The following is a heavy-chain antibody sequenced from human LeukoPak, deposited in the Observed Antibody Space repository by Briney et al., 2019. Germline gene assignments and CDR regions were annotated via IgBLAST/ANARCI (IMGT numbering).Heavy chain of an antibody. D-gene: IGHD1-20*01. Sequence: SETLSLTCTVSGYFISSGYYWGWIRQPPGKGLEWIGSIYHSGKTYYNPSLKSRVTISVDTSKNHFSLKLTSVTAADTAIYYCARDSYNWNVDAFDPWGQGTLVTVSS. CDR1: GYFISSGYY. J-gene: IGHJ5*02. CDR2: IYHSGKT. CDR3: ARDSYNWNVDAFDP. V-gene: IGHV4-38-2*02.